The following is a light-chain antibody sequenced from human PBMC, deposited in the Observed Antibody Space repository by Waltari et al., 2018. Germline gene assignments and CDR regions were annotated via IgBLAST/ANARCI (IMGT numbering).Light chain of an antibody. Sequence: DIQLPQSPSTLSASVGDRVTLTCRASQGIGSWLAWYQQKPGKTPDLLIYKASILERGVPSRFSGSGSGTEFTLTITGLQPLDVATYYCQEYDSHWSFGQGTKVEIK. J-gene: IGKJ1*01. CDR3: QEYDSHWS. CDR1: QGIGSW. V-gene: IGKV1-5*03. CDR2: KAS.